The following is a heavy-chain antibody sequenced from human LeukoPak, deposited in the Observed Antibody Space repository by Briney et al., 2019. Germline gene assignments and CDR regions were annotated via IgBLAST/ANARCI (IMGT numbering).Heavy chain of an antibody. D-gene: IGHD4-17*01. Sequence: PGGSLRLSCAASGFTFSSYAMSWVRQAPGKGLEWVSAISGSGGSTYYADSVKGRFTISRDNSKNTLYLQMNSLRAEDTAVYYCAKVAHDYGDYAFYYYYYGMDVWGQGTTVTVSS. CDR3: AKVAHDYGDYAFYYYYYGMDV. J-gene: IGHJ6*02. V-gene: IGHV3-23*01. CDR1: GFTFSSYA. CDR2: ISGSGGST.